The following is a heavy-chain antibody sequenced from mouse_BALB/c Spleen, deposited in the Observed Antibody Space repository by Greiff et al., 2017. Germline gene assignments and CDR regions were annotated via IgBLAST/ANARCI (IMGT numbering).Heavy chain of an antibody. J-gene: IGHJ2*01. CDR1: GFTFSSYG. CDR2: ISSGGSYT. D-gene: IGHD2-3*01. Sequence: VQLKESGGDLVKPGGSLKLSCAASGFTFSSYGMSWVRQTPDKRLEWVATISSGGSYTYYPDSVKGRFTISRDNAKNTLYLQMSSLKSEDTAMYYCARQEIYDGYYVGYWGQGTTLTVSS. V-gene: IGHV5-6*01. CDR3: ARQEIYDGYYVGY.